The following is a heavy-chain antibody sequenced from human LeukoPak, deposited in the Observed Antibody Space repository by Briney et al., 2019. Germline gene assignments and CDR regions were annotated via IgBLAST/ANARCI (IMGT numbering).Heavy chain of an antibody. Sequence: SQTLSLTCAISGDSVSSNSAAWNWIRQSPSRGLEWLGRTYYRSKWYNDCAVSVKSRITINPDTSKNQFSLQLNSVTPEDTAVYYCARLAGYYDSSGYYYYFDYWGQGTLVTVSS. CDR2: TYYRSKWYN. J-gene: IGHJ4*02. CDR3: ARLAGYYDSSGYYYYFDY. D-gene: IGHD3-22*01. CDR1: GDSVSSNSAA. V-gene: IGHV6-1*01.